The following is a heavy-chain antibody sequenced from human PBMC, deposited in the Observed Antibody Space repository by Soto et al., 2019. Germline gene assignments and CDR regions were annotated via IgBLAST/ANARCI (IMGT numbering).Heavy chain of an antibody. D-gene: IGHD6-13*01. CDR1: GYTVCSSD. V-gene: IGHV1-8*02. Sequence: SAKVSCKASGYTVCSSDIDWVRQDTGQGLEWMGWMNPNSGNTGYAQKFQGRVTMTTDTSTSAAYMELRNLRSDDTAVYFCAREAAVMAAAGPVYWGQVTLVTVSS. CDR2: MNPNSGNT. J-gene: IGHJ4*02. CDR3: AREAAVMAAAGPVY.